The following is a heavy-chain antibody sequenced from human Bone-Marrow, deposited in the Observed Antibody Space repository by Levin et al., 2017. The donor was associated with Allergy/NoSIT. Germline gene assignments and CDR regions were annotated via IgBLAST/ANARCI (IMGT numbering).Heavy chain of an antibody. D-gene: IGHD6-13*01. Sequence: SETLSLTCTVSGDSISNSRYFWGWIRQSPEKRLEVIGAISHSGSTFYSPSLKSRVSISLDTSKNQFSLRVTSVTAADTSVYYCVRHENQRTPSGSWSRCCFFDLWGRGTLVTVSS. V-gene: IGHV4-39*01. CDR1: GDSISNSRYF. CDR2: ISHSGST. CDR3: VRHENQRTPSGSWSRCCFFDL. J-gene: IGHJ2*01.